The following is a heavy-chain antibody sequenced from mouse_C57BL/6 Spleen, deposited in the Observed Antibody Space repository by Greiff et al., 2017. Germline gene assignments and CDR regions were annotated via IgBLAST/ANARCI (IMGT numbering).Heavy chain of an antibody. CDR3: ARSGGRGAMDY. D-gene: IGHD3-2*02. CDR1: GYTFTSYW. J-gene: IGHJ4*01. Sequence: QVQLQQSGAELVMPGASVKLSCKASGYTFTSYWMHWVKQRPGQGLEWIGEIDPSDSYTNYNQKFKGKSTLTVDKFSSTAYMQLSSLTSEDSAVYYCARSGGRGAMDYWGQGTSVTVSS. V-gene: IGHV1-69*01. CDR2: IDPSDSYT.